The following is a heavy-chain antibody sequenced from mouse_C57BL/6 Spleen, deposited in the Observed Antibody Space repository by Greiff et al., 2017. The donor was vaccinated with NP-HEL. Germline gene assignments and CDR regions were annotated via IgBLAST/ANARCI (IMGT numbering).Heavy chain of an antibody. D-gene: IGHD2-5*01. J-gene: IGHJ3*01. Sequence: VKRVESGAELVRPGASVKLSCTASGFNIKDYYMHWVKQRPGKGLEWIGRIYPGDGDTNYNGKFKGKATLTADKSSSTAYMQLSSLTSEDSAVYFCARAYYSNPFAYWGQGTLVTVSA. CDR2: IYPGDGDT. V-gene: IGHV1-82*01. CDR3: ARAYYSNPFAY. CDR1: GFNIKDYY.